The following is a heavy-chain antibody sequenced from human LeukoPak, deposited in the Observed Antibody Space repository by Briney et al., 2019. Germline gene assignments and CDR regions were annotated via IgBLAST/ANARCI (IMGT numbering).Heavy chain of an antibody. V-gene: IGHV1-2*02. CDR2: INPNSGDT. D-gene: IGHD6-13*01. J-gene: IGHJ6*02. CDR1: GYTFNDYY. Sequence: ASVKVSCKAFGYTFNDYYMHWMRQAPGQGPEWMGWINPNSGDTNYAQKFQGRVTMTRDTSISTTYMELSRLRFDDTAVYYCARDGSLDVWGQGTTVTVSS. CDR3: ARDGSLDV.